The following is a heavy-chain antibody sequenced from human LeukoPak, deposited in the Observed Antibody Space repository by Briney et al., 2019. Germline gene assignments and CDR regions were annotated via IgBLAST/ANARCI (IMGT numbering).Heavy chain of an antibody. Sequence: ASVKVSCKASGYTFASYYMHWVRQAPGQGLEWMGIINPSGGSTSYAQKFQGRVTMTRDTSTSTVYMELSSLRSEDTAVYYCARGSPYYYDSSGYFSFDYWGQGTLVTVSS. CDR1: GYTFASYY. CDR2: INPSGGST. V-gene: IGHV1-46*01. D-gene: IGHD3-22*01. CDR3: ARGSPYYYDSSGYFSFDY. J-gene: IGHJ4*02.